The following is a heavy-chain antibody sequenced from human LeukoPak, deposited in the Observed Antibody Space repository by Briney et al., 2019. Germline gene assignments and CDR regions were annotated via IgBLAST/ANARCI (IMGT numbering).Heavy chain of an antibody. Sequence: SETLSLTCAVYGGSFSGYYWSWIRQPPGKGLEWIGEINHSGSTNYNPSLKSRVTISVDTSKNQFSLKLSSVTAADTAVYYCARRKRGRDGPNGSFFYIDYWGQGTLVTVSS. J-gene: IGHJ4*02. CDR3: ARRKRGRDGPNGSFFYIDY. CDR1: GGSFSGYY. CDR2: INHSGST. D-gene: IGHD5-24*01. V-gene: IGHV4-34*01.